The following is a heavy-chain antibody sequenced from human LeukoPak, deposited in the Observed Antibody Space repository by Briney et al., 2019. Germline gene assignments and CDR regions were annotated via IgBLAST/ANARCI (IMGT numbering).Heavy chain of an antibody. J-gene: IGHJ3*02. CDR2: ISSSGSTV. CDR1: GFTFSDYY. V-gene: IGHV3-11*01. D-gene: IGHD3-16*01. Sequence: GGSLRLSCAASGFTFSDYYMSWIRQAPGEGLEWVSYISSSGSTVYYADSVKRRFTISRDNAKNSLYLQMNSLRAEDTAVYYCARVLIADDAFDIWGQGTMVTVSS. CDR3: ARVLIADDAFDI.